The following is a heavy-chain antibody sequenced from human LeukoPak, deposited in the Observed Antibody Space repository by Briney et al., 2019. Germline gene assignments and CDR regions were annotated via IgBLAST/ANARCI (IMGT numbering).Heavy chain of an antibody. CDR1: GGSISSFY. CDR3: ARRIATSGYDAFDI. CDR2: VYFSGST. Sequence: PSETLSLTCTVSGGSISSFYWSWLRQPPGKGLEWIGYVYFSGSTNYNPSLKSRVTISLDTSKRQFSLKLSSVTAADTAVYYCARRIATSGYDAFDIWGQGTMVTVSS. J-gene: IGHJ3*02. V-gene: IGHV4-59*08. D-gene: IGHD5-12*01.